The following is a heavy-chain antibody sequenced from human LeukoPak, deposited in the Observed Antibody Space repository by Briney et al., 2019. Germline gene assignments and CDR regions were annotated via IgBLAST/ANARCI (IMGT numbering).Heavy chain of an antibody. Sequence: PSETLSLTCTVSGGSISSSSYYWGWIRQPPGKGLEWIGEINHSGSTNYNPSLNSRVTISVATSKNQFSLNLSSVTAADTAVYYCASVLRSYYYGSGSLGDWFDPWGQGTLVTVSS. CDR3: ASVLRSYYYGSGSLGDWFDP. V-gene: IGHV4-39*07. CDR1: GGSISSSSYY. J-gene: IGHJ5*02. CDR2: INHSGST. D-gene: IGHD3-10*01.